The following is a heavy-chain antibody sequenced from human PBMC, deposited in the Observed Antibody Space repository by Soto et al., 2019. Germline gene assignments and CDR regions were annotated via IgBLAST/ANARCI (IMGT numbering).Heavy chain of an antibody. V-gene: IGHV3-23*01. J-gene: IGHJ4*02. D-gene: IGHD6-13*01. CDR2: NSVSGGST. CDR3: AKSLSSTWAFDY. Sequence: GGSLTLSCAASGFTFSNYAMNWVRQAPGKGLEWVSANSVSGGSTYYADSVKGRFTIFRDTSKNTLYLQMNSLRAEDTAVYYCAKSLSSTWAFDYWGQGSLVTVSS. CDR1: GFTFSNYA.